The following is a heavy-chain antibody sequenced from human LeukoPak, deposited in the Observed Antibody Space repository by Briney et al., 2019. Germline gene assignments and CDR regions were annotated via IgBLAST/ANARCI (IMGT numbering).Heavy chain of an antibody. CDR3: ARDADSSWGDYYYYMDV. V-gene: IGHV1-18*01. CDR1: GYTFTSYG. D-gene: IGHD6-13*01. J-gene: IGHJ6*03. CDR2: LSAYNGNT. Sequence: GASVKVSCKASGYTFTSYGISWVRQVPGQGLEWMGWLSAYNGNTNYAQKLQGRVTMTIDTSTSTAYMELRSLRSDDTAVYYCARDADSSWGDYYYYMDVWGKGTTVTVSS.